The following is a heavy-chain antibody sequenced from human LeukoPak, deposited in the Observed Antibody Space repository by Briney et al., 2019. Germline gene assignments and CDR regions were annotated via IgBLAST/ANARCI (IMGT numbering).Heavy chain of an antibody. CDR2: IIPILGIA. D-gene: IGHD2-15*01. J-gene: IGHJ5*02. CDR1: GGTFSSYT. CDR3: ARDAHCSGGSCYSGLVWFDP. V-gene: IGHV1-69*04. Sequence: GSSVKVSCKASGGTFSSYTISLVRQAPGQGLEWMGRIIPILGIANYAQKFQGRVTITADKSTSTAYMELSSLRSEDTAVYYCARDAHCSGGSCYSGLVWFDPWGQGTLVTVSS.